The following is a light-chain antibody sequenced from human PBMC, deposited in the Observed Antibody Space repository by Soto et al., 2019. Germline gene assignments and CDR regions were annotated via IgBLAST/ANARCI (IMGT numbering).Light chain of an antibody. CDR1: QSVSSY. CDR2: DAS. J-gene: IGKJ2*01. V-gene: IGKV3-11*01. Sequence: EIVLTQSPATLSLSPGERATLSCRASQSVSSYLAWYQQKPGQAPRLLIYDASNRATGIPARFSGSGSGTDFTLTISSLEPEDFAVYYCQQRSGRRYTFGQGTKLEIK. CDR3: QQRSGRRYT.